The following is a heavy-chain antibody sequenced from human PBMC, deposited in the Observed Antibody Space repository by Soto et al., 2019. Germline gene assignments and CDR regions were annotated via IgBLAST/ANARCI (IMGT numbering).Heavy chain of an antibody. CDR3: AGGASSFDP. CDR2: IYSDGST. V-gene: IGHV3-53*02. Sequence: EVQLVETGGGLIQRGGSLRLSCAASGFTVSSNYMTWVRQAPGKGLEWVSLIYSDGSTYYADSVKGRFTISRDNSKNTLDLQMESLRAEDTAVYYCAGGASSFDPGGQGTLVAASS. D-gene: IGHD3-16*01. J-gene: IGHJ5*02. CDR1: GFTVSSNY.